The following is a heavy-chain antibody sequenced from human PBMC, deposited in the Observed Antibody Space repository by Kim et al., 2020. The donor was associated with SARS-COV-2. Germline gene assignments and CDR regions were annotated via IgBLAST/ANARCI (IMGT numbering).Heavy chain of an antibody. V-gene: IGHV3-48*02. Sequence: GGSLRLSCAASGFTFSSYSMNWVRQAPGKGLEWVSYISSSSSTIYYADSVKGRFTISRDNAKNSLYLQMNSLRDKDTAVYYCATLYSSSWESWFGPCGQGTLVTVSA. CDR2: ISSSSSTI. J-gene: IGHJ5*02. D-gene: IGHD6-13*01. CDR3: ATLYSSSWESWFGP. CDR1: GFTFSSYS.